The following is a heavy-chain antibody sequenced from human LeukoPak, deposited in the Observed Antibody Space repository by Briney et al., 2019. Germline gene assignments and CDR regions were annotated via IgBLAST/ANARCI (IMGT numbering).Heavy chain of an antibody. Sequence: PSETLSLTCTVSGGSISSYYWSWIRQPPGKGLEWIGYIYYSGSTNYNPSLKSRVTISVDTSKNQFSLKLSSVTAADTAVYYCAREADSSGWYGDAFDIWGRGTMSPSLQ. D-gene: IGHD6-19*01. CDR3: AREADSSGWYGDAFDI. V-gene: IGHV4-59*01. CDR1: GGSISSYY. J-gene: IGHJ3*02. CDR2: IYYSGST.